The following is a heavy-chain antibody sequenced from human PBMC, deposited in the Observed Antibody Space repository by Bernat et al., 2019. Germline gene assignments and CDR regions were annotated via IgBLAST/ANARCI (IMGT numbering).Heavy chain of an antibody. CDR2: IWYDGSNK. D-gene: IGHD3-22*01. CDR1: GFTFSSYG. V-gene: IGHV3-33*01. CDR3: YAADTRTVGMDV. J-gene: IGHJ6*02. Sequence: QVQLVESGGGVVQPGRSLRLSCAASGFTFSSYGMHWVRQAPGKGLEWVAVIWYDGSNKYYADSVKGRFTISRDNSKNTLYLQMNSLRAEDTAVYYCYAADTRTVGMDVWGQGTTVTVSS.